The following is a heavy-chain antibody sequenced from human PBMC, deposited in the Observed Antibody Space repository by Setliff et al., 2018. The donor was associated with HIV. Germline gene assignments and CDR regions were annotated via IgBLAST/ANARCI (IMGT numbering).Heavy chain of an antibody. D-gene: IGHD6-6*01. CDR3: ARAPKYINTYAFDV. J-gene: IGHJ3*01. CDR1: GRAFNDYF. V-gene: IGHV4-34*01. Sequence: KPSETLSLTCVVSGRAFNDYFWNWIRQSPGKGLEWVGEISPSETTKYNPSLKSRVTISMDSSNNRFSLKLKSVTAADTAVYYCARAPKYINTYAFDVWGQGTMVTVSS. CDR2: ISPSETT.